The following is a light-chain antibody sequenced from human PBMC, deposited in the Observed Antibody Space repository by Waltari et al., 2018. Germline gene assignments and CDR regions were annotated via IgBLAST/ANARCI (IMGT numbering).Light chain of an antibody. CDR3: CSYAGSYLWV. V-gene: IGLV2-11*01. Sequence: QSALTQPRSVSGSPGQSVTISCTGTSSDVGGYNYVSWYQQHPGKAPTLMIYDVSKRPSGVPDRFSGSKSGNTASLTISGLQAEDEADYYCCSYAGSYLWVFGGGTKLTVL. CDR1: SSDVGGYNY. CDR2: DVS. J-gene: IGLJ3*02.